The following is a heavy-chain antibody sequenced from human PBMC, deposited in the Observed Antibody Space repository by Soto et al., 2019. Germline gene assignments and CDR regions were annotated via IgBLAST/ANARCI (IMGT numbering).Heavy chain of an antibody. Sequence: QAQLMQSGAEVKKPGSSVKVSCKASGGTFSGYAISWVRQAPGQGLEWMGGIIPVLGITNYAQKFQGRITIDADESTGKAYMDLRSLRSEDTAVYYCARDARSITGTTSSEDFQHWGPGTLVSVSS. CDR2: IIPVLGIT. V-gene: IGHV1-69*01. D-gene: IGHD1-20*01. J-gene: IGHJ1*01. CDR3: ARDARSITGTTSSEDFQH. CDR1: GGTFSGYA.